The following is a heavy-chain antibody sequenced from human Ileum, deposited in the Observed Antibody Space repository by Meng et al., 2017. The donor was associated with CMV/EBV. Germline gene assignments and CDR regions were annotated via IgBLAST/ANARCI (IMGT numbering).Heavy chain of an antibody. CDR3: TTIHYHHTWGCSFPH. V-gene: IGHV3-15*01. J-gene: IGHJ4*02. CDR2: IRSEADGGTA. D-gene: IGHD3-16*01. Sequence: GESLKISCAASGFIFNNVWMTWVRQAPGKGLEYIGRIRSEADGGTAEYVAPVRGRFTISRDESKSTVHLIMNSLKGEDTAVYYCTTIHYHHTWGCSFPHWGQGTLVTVSS. CDR1: GFIFNNVW.